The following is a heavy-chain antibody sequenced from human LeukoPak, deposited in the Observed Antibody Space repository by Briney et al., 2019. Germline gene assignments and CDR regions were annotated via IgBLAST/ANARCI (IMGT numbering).Heavy chain of an antibody. D-gene: IGHD3-10*01. CDR2: IHNDYRT. CDR3: AKDLGVRGVDYFDY. CDR1: GFTVSSNF. J-gene: IGHJ4*02. V-gene: IGHV3-53*01. Sequence: GGSLRLSCAASGFTVSSNFMHWVRQAPGKGLEWVAGIHNDYRTFYADSVKGRFTISRDNSKNTLYLQMNSLRAEDTAVYYCAKDLGVRGVDYFDYWGQGTLVTVSS.